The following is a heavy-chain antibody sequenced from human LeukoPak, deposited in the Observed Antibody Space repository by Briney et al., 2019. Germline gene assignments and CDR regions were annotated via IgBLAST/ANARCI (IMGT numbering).Heavy chain of an antibody. CDR3: ARGSYYDSSGYYN. Sequence: GGSLRLSCAASGFTFSSYSMNWVRQAPGKGLEWVSAISGSGGSTYYADSVKGRFTISRDNSKNTLYLQMNSLRAEDTAVYYCARGSYYDSSGYYNWGQGTLVTVSS. V-gene: IGHV3-23*01. CDR2: ISGSGGST. CDR1: GFTFSSYS. J-gene: IGHJ4*02. D-gene: IGHD3-22*01.